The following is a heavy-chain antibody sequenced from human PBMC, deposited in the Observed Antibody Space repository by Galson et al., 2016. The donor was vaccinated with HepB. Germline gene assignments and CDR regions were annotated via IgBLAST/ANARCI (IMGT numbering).Heavy chain of an antibody. CDR1: GFTFSDYY. J-gene: IGHJ4*01. CDR2: ISSSSSYT. D-gene: IGHD3-22*01. CDR3: ARAAHYDTGGVVN. V-gene: IGHV3-11*06. Sequence: SLRLSCAASGFTFSDYYMSWIRQAPGKGLEWVSYISSSSSYTKYADSVKGRFTISRDNAKNSLYLQMNSLRAEDTAVYYCARAAHYDTGGVVNWGHGTLVT.